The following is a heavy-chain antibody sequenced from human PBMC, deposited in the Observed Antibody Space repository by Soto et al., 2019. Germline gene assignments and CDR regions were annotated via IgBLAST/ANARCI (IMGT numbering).Heavy chain of an antibody. CDR1: GFTFGDYA. CDR3: TRRLLYGQWLVLTQSYYFDY. Sequence: PGGSLRLSCTASGFTFGDYAMSWFRQAPGKGLEWVGFIRSKAYGGTTEYAASVKGRSTISRDDSKSIAYLQMNSLKTEDTAVYYCTRRLLYGQWLVLTQSYYFDYWGQGTLVTVSS. D-gene: IGHD6-19*01. CDR2: IRSKAYGGTT. J-gene: IGHJ4*02. V-gene: IGHV3-49*03.